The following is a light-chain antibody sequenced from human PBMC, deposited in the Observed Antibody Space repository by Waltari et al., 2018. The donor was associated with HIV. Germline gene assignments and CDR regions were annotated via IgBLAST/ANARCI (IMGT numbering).Light chain of an antibody. Sequence: SSILTAPPSVSVAPGETATITCGAINRHRKRVHWYHQKAGQPPVVVMSYDTSRPAGIAQRFSGFNSGHSATLIISMVGAGDEADYYCQVWDSATDHVLFGGGTRLTVL. J-gene: IGLJ2*01. CDR2: YDT. V-gene: IGLV3-21*04. CDR3: QVWDSATDHVL. CDR1: NRHRKR.